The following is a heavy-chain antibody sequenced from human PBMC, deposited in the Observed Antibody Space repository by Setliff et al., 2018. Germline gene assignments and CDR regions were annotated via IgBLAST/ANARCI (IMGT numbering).Heavy chain of an antibody. CDR2: LKWNGGST. D-gene: IGHD6-13*01. CDR3: ARQGASGAPHY. V-gene: IGHV3-20*04. Sequence: PGGSLRLSCAASGFTFDDYGMSWVRQAPGKGLEWVSGLKWNGGSTRYADSVKGRFTISRDNAKNSLYLQMYSLRAEDTAIYYCARQGASGAPHYWGQGTLVTVSS. CDR1: GFTFDDYG. J-gene: IGHJ4*02.